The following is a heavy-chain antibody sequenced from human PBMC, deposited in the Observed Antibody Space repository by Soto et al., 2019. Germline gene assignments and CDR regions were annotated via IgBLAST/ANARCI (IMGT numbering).Heavy chain of an antibody. V-gene: IGHV4-30-4*08. CDR3: AREDDGGDRDYYGLDV. J-gene: IGHJ6*02. D-gene: IGHD2-21*02. CDR2: IHDTGRI. Sequence: QVQLQQSGPGLVEPSQTLSLTCAVSGVSISSEYCHWPWVRQSPRTVLAWIGYIHDTGRIMYTPSCKGGLTMAVETTKNQFSLQLTAGTAADPAVYLWAREDDGGDRDYYGLDVWGQGTTVTVSS. CDR1: GVSISSEYCH.